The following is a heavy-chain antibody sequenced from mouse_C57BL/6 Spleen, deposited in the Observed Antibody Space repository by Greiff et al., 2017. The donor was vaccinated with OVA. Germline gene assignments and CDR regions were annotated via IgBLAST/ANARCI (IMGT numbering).Heavy chain of an antibody. D-gene: IGHD2-3*01. CDR2: IYPGSGST. V-gene: IGHV1-55*01. CDR1: GYTFTSYW. J-gene: IGHJ1*03. Sequence: VQLQQPGAELVKPGASVKMSCKASGYTFTSYWITWVKQRPGQGLEWIGDIYPGSGSTNYNEKFKSKATLTVDTSSSTAYMQLSSLTSEDSAVYYCAGYDGYFSQYFDVWGTGTTVTVSS. CDR3: AGYDGYFSQYFDV.